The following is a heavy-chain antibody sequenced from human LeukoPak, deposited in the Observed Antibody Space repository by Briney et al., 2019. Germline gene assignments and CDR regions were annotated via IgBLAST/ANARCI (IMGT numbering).Heavy chain of an antibody. CDR3: ARVRGDGYHDY. CDR1: GGSISSYY. CDR2: IHYSGST. J-gene: IGHJ4*02. V-gene: IGHV4-59*01. Sequence: SETLSLTCTVSGGSISSYYWSWVRQPPEKGLEWIGYIHYSGSTNYNPSLKSRVTISVDTSKNQFSLNLISVTAADTAVYYCARVRGDGYHDYWGQGTLVTVSS. D-gene: IGHD5-24*01.